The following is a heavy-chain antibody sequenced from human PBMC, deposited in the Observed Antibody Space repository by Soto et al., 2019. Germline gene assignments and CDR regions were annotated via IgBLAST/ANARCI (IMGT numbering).Heavy chain of an antibody. V-gene: IGHV3-30*18. CDR2: ISYDGNNK. J-gene: IGHJ6*02. CDR1: GFTFSNYG. Sequence: QVQLVESGGGVVQPGGSLRLSCAASGFTFSNYGMHWVRQAPGKGLEWVAVISYDGNNKYYVDSVKGRFTISRDTSKNTLDLQMKSLRADDTAVYYCAKDRTAYYYYYDMDVWGQGTTVTVSS. CDR3: AKDRTAYYYYYDMDV.